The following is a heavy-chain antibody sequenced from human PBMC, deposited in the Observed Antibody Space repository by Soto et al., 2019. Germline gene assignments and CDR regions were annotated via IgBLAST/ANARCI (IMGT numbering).Heavy chain of an antibody. CDR1: GFTFGDYA. Sequence: GGSLRLSCAASGFTFGDYAMHWVRQVPGKGLEWVSGFKWNSGDVGYADSVKGRFTISRDNAKNSLYLQMNSLRPEDTAVYYCAKDRSSGSPYYGMDYWGQGTMVTVSS. V-gene: IGHV3-9*01. CDR2: FKWNSGDV. CDR3: AKDRSSGSPYYGMDY. J-gene: IGHJ6*02. D-gene: IGHD3-10*01.